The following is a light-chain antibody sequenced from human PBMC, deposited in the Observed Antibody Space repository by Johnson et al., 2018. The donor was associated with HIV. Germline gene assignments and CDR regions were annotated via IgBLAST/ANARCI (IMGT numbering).Light chain of an antibody. V-gene: IGLV1-51*01. Sequence: QSVLTQPPSVSAAPGQKVTISCSGSSSNIGNNYVSWYQQLPGTAPKLLIYDNNKRPSGIPDRFSGSKSGTSDTLGIAGLQTGDEADYFCGTWDNSLNVYVFGTATKVTVL. J-gene: IGLJ1*01. CDR1: SSNIGNNY. CDR3: GTWDNSLNVYV. CDR2: DNN.